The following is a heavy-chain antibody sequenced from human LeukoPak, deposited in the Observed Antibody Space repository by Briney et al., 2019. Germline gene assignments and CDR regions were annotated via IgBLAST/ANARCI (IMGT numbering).Heavy chain of an antibody. CDR2: ISDSGGRT. CDR1: GLTLSNYG. Sequence: GGSLRLSCAVSGLTLSNYGMSWVRQAPGKGLEWVAGISDSGGRTNYADSVKGRFTISRDNPKNTIYLQMTSLRAEDTAVYFCAKRGVVIRVILVGFHKEAYYFDSWGQGALVTVSS. D-gene: IGHD3-22*01. V-gene: IGHV3-23*01. CDR3: AKRGVVIRVILVGFHKEAYYFDS. J-gene: IGHJ4*02.